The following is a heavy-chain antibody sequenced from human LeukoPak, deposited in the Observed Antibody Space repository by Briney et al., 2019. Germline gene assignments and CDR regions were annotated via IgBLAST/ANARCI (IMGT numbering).Heavy chain of an antibody. CDR1: GVTFSYYS. D-gene: IGHD2-21*02. Sequence: PGGSLRLSCAASGVTFSYYSMNWVRQAPGKGLEWVSYISSSSSTIYYADSVKGRFTISRDNAKNSLYLQMNSLRDEDTAVYYCAGSYCGGDCLGAFDVWGQGTMVTVSS. CDR2: ISSSSSTI. V-gene: IGHV3-48*02. J-gene: IGHJ3*01. CDR3: AGSYCGGDCLGAFDV.